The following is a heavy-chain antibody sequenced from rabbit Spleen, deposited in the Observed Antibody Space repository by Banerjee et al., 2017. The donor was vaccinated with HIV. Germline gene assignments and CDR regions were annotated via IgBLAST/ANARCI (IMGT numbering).Heavy chain of an antibody. J-gene: IGHJ4*01. CDR3: TRDLTGVIGWNFGW. CDR2: IYGDSSGST. V-gene: IGHV1S40*01. Sequence: QSLEESGGDLVKPEGSLTLTCTASGFSFSSSYYMCWVRQAPGKGPEWIACIYGDSSGSTAYASWAKGRFTISKTASTTVTLRMTSLTVADTATYFCTRDLTGVIGWNFGWWGPGTLV. D-gene: IGHD1-1*01. CDR1: GFSFSSSYY.